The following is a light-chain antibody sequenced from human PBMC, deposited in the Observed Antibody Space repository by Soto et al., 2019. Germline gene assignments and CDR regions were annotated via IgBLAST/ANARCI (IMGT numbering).Light chain of an antibody. CDR2: GAS. V-gene: IGKV3-20*01. CDR3: RQSATSPRT. CDR1: QTVGNNY. Sequence: EIGLTQSPGTLSLSPGERATLSCRASQTVGNNYLDWYQQKPGQAPRLLIYGASSSATVIPDRFSGSGSGTHVTLPISRLEPEDFAVYYCRQSATSPRTFGQGTKVEIK. J-gene: IGKJ1*01.